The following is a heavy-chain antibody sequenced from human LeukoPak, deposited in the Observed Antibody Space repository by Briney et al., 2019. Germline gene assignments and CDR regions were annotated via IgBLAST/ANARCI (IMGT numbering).Heavy chain of an antibody. CDR1: GGSFRGYG. CDR2: ISPVFGTA. CDR3: AAEAVHDSGGYYPSLDY. Sequence: GSSVKVSCKISGGSFRGYGFTWVRQAPGQGLEWMGGISPVFGTATYAQKFKGRVTLTTDESTSTAYMEVSSLRHEDTAIYYCAAEAVHDSGGYYPSLDYWGQGTLVTV. D-gene: IGHD3-22*01. J-gene: IGHJ4*02. V-gene: IGHV1-69*05.